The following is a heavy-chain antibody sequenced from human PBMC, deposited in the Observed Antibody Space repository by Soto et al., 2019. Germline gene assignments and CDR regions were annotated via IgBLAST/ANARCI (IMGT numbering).Heavy chain of an antibody. V-gene: IGHV4-61*01. CDR3: ARVERGTATTVVDAFDI. CDR1: GGFVSSGSYY. J-gene: IGHJ3*02. CDR2: MSHSGGT. D-gene: IGHD1-1*01. Sequence: PSETLALTCAVYGGFVSSGSYYWSWIRQPPGKGLEWIGEMSHSGGTHFNPSLKSRVTISVDTSKNQFSLKMSSVTAADTALYYCARVERGTATTVVDAFDIWGPGTMVIGSS.